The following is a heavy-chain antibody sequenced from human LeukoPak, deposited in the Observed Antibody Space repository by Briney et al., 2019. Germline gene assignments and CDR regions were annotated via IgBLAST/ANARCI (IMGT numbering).Heavy chain of an antibody. CDR2: ISSSSSTI. Sequence: GGSLRLSCAASGFTFSSYSMNWVRQAPGKGLEWVSYISSSSSTIYCADSVKGRFTISRDNAKNSLYLQMNSLRAEDTAVYYCARALEDYYYYYMDVWGKGTTVTVSS. CDR1: GFTFSSYS. CDR3: ARALEDYYYYYMDV. D-gene: IGHD5-24*01. V-gene: IGHV3-48*01. J-gene: IGHJ6*03.